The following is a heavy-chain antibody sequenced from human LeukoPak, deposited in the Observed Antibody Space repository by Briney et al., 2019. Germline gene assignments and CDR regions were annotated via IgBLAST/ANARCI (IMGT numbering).Heavy chain of an antibody. CDR1: TFTKAW. D-gene: IGHD3-16*01. CDR2: VKNRGDGMAT. V-gene: IGHV3-15*07. CDR3: TTEYFGGLEY. J-gene: IGHJ4*02. Sequence: PGGSLRLSCVLSTFTKAWMNWVRQAPGKGLEWVGRVKNRGDGMATDYAAPVKGRFIISRDDSKKTVYLQMDSLKTEDTAVYFCTTEYFGGLEYWGQGTLVTVSS.